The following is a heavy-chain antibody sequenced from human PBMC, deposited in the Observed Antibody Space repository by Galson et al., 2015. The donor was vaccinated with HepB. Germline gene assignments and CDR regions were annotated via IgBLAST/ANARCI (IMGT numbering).Heavy chain of an antibody. CDR3: ARGIRQLEPYFDN. Sequence: SLTCTVSSGSISTYYWSWIRQPPGKGLEWIGYIYSTGTTTYNPSLKSRVTISVDTSKNQFSLKVKSVIAADTAIYYCARGIRQLEPYFDNWGQGTLVTVSS. J-gene: IGHJ4*02. V-gene: IGHV4-59*01. D-gene: IGHD1-1*01. CDR2: IYSTGTT. CDR1: SGSISTYY.